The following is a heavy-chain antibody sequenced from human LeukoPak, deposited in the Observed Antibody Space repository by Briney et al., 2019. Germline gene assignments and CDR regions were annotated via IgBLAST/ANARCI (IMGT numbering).Heavy chain of an antibody. CDR1: GFNFRDYG. J-gene: IGHJ4*02. CDR2: IRSDGSDK. D-gene: IGHD2-15*01. CDR3: AKWGCSGGSCYPFDY. V-gene: IGHV3-30*02. Sequence: GGSLRLSCAASGFNFRDYGMHWVRRTPGKGLEWVAFIRSDGSDKYYADSVKGRFTISRDTSRNTLYLQMNSLRAEDTAVYYCAKWGCSGGSCYPFDYWGQGTRVTVSS.